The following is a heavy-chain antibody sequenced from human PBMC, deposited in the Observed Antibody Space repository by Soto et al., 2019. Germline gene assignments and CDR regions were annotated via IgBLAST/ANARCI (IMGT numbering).Heavy chain of an antibody. V-gene: IGHV1-3*01. CDR3: ARRYCSGGSCYSYYSYGMDV. CDR2: INAGNGNT. D-gene: IGHD2-15*01. J-gene: IGHJ6*02. CDR1: GYTFTSYA. Sequence: QVPLVQSGAEVKKPGASVKVSCKASGYTFTSYAMHWVRQAPGQRLEWMGWINAGNGNTKYSQKFQGRVTITRDTSASTAYMELGSLRSDETPVYYCARRYCSGGSCYSYYSYGMDVWGQGTTVTVSS.